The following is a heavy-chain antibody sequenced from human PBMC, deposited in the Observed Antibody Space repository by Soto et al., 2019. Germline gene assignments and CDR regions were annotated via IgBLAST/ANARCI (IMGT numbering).Heavy chain of an antibody. CDR1: AGSFSGYY. J-gene: IGHJ5*02. Sequence: TCAVYAGSFSGYYWSWFRQPPATGLEWIGEINHSGSTNYNPSLKSRVTISVDTSKNQFSLKLSSVTAADTAVYYCARSRRQGSYYDWYRPFDPWGQGTLVTVSS. CDR2: INHSGST. V-gene: IGHV4-34*01. CDR3: ARSRRQGSYYDWYRPFDP. D-gene: IGHD3-22*01.